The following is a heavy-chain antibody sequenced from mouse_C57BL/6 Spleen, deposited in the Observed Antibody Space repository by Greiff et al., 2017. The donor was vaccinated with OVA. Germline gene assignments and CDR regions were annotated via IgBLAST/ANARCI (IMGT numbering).Heavy chain of an antibody. D-gene: IGHD2-1*01. CDR2: IYPGDGDT. Sequence: QVQLQQSGPELVKPGASVKISCKASGYAFSSSWMNWVKQRPGKGLEWIGRIYPGDGDTNYNGKFKGKATLTADKSSSTAYMQLSSLTSEDSAVYFCACNYGVYYAMDYWGQGTSVTVSS. J-gene: IGHJ4*01. CDR1: GYAFSSSW. V-gene: IGHV1-82*01. CDR3: ACNYGVYYAMDY.